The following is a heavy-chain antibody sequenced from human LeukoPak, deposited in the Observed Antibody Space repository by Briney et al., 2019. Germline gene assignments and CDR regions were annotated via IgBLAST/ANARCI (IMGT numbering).Heavy chain of an antibody. CDR1: GYSFTAFY. D-gene: IGHD3-10*01. CDR2: IHHRRGET. J-gene: IGHJ4*02. CDR3: ARDGEYGTGSYYRGCFDY. Sequence: EASVKVSCKASGYSFTAFYIHWVRRAPRQGVEEMRGIHHRRGETNHASHFRGRLTMTRDTSISTAYMDLGSLGSDDTAVDYCARDGEYGTGSYYRGCFDYWGQGILVTVSS. V-gene: IGHV1-2*02.